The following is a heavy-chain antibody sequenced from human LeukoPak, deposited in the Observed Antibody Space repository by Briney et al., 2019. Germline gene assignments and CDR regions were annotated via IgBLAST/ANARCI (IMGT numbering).Heavy chain of an antibody. Sequence: SLRLSCVASGFTFGDYAMHWVRQAPGRGLEWVSGISWNSGRIDYADSVKGRFTISRDNAKNSLYLQMNNLRAEDSALYYCAKDIELAALLGPFDCWGQGSLVTVSS. CDR2: ISWNSGRI. D-gene: IGHD6-13*01. CDR3: AKDIELAALLGPFDC. CDR1: GFTFGDYA. J-gene: IGHJ4*02. V-gene: IGHV3-9*01.